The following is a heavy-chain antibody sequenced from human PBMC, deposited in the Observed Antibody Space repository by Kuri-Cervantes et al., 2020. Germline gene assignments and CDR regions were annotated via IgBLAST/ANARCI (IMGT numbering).Heavy chain of an antibody. CDR1: GYSISSGYY. CDR3: ARQEYSSSSDWFDP. V-gene: IGHV4-38-2*01. CDR2: IYHSGST. D-gene: IGHD6-6*01. J-gene: IGHJ5*02. Sequence: ESLKISCAISGYSISSGYYWGWIRQPPGKGLEWIGSIYHSGSTYYNPSLKSRVTISVDTSKNQFSLKLSSVTAADTAVYYCARQEYSSSSDWFDPWGQGTLVTVSS.